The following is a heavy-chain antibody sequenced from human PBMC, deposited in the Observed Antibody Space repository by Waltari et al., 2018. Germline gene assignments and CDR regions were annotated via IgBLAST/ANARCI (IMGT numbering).Heavy chain of an antibody. CDR3: AHRHCSDNDCSIFDY. CDR2: IFYNDDK. Sequence: QITLKESGPTLVKPTQTLTLTCTFSGFSLSSRGVGVGWIRQPPGKALEGVALIFYNDDKRYSPSLKSRLTISKDTSENQVVLSMTNMDPVDTATYYCAHRHCSDNDCSIFDYWGQGVLVTVSS. D-gene: IGHD2-21*02. V-gene: IGHV2-5*01. J-gene: IGHJ4*02. CDR1: GFSLSSRGVG.